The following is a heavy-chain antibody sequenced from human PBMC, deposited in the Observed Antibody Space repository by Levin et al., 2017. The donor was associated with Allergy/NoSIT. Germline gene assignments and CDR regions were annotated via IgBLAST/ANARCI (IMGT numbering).Heavy chain of an antibody. D-gene: IGHD6-19*01. CDR1: GDSVSNYY. CDR3: ARDRSGWYDIFDV. J-gene: IGHJ3*01. V-gene: IGHV4-59*02. CDR2: MFYSATT. Sequence: SETLSLTCTVSGDSVSNYYWTWIRQSQEKGLEWIGYMFYSATTYQNPSLKSRVTMSIDTSKNQFSLKLTSVTAADTAVYYCARDRSGWYDIFDVWGQGTMVTVSS.